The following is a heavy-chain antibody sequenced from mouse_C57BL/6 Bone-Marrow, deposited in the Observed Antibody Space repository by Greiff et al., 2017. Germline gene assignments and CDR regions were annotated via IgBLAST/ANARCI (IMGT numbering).Heavy chain of an antibody. V-gene: IGHV5-6*02. CDR3: SRDSSPVYFDY. CDR2: ISSGGSYT. Sequence: EVMLVESGGDLLKPGGSLKLSCAASGFTFSSYGMSWVRQTPDKRLEWVATISSGGSYTSSPDSVKGRFTISRDNAKNTLDLQMSSLKSEDTAMYYCSRDSSPVYFDYWGQGTTLTVTS. CDR1: GFTFSSYG. D-gene: IGHD1-1*01. J-gene: IGHJ2*01.